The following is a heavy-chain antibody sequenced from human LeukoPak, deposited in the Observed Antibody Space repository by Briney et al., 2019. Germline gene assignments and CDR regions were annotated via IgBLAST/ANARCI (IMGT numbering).Heavy chain of an antibody. J-gene: IGHJ6*03. CDR2: IGYDGSNK. CDR3: AKDRSGGSSSSIYYMDV. CDR1: GFTFSSYG. V-gene: IGHV3-30*02. Sequence: GGSLRLSCAASGFTFSSYGMHWVRQAPGKGLEWVAFIGYDGSNKYYADSVKGRFTISRDNSKNTLYLQMNSLRAEDTAVYYCAKDRSGGSSSSIYYMDVWGKGTTVTVSS. D-gene: IGHD6-6*01.